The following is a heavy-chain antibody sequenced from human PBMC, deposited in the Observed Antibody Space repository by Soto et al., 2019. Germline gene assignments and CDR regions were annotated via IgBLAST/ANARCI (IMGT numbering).Heavy chain of an antibody. CDR2: IDYSGST. CDR1: GGSISSSSYY. CDR3: AREWNYHGEGLFDP. J-gene: IGHJ5*02. Sequence: QLQLQESGPGLVKPSETLSLTCTVSGGSISSSSYYWGWVRQPPGKGREWIGSIDYSGSTYYNPSLKSRVTIFVDTSNNQFSLRLNSVTAADTAVYYCAREWNYHGEGLFDPWGQGTLVTVSS. D-gene: IGHD1-7*01. V-gene: IGHV4-39*02.